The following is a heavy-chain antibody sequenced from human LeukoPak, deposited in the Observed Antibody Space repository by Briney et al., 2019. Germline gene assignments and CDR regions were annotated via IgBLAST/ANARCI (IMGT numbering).Heavy chain of an antibody. CDR1: GIIFSSYA. D-gene: IGHD5-12*01. CDR2: ISGSGGST. CDR3: AKDYSGYDYVPDAFDI. Sequence: GGSLRLSCAASGIIFSSYAMSWVRQAPGKGLEWVSAISGSGGSTYYADSVKGRFTVSRDNSKSTLYLQMNSLRAEDTAVYYCAKDYSGYDYVPDAFDIWGQGTMVTVSS. J-gene: IGHJ3*02. V-gene: IGHV3-23*01.